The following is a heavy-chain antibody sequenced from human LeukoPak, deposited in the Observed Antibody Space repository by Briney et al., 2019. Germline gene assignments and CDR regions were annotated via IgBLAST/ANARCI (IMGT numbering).Heavy chain of an antibody. D-gene: IGHD4-17*01. V-gene: IGHV4-4*02. CDR1: GGSISSSW. CDR2: IYHSGST. Sequence: SGTLSLTCAVSGGSISSSWWSWVRQPPGKGLEWIGEIYHSGSTNYNPSLKSRVTISVDKSKNQFSLKLSSVTAADTAVYYCARALAYGVAYYYGLDVWGQGTTVTVSS. CDR3: ARALAYGVAYYYGLDV. J-gene: IGHJ6*02.